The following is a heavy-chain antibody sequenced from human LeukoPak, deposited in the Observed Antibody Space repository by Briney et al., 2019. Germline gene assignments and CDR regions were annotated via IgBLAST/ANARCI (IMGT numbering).Heavy chain of an antibody. CDR1: GFIFDDYA. V-gene: IGHV3-9*01. J-gene: IGHJ6*02. CDR3: AKDRYYYGSGSYYPNYYYYGMDV. Sequence: PGGSLRLSCAASGFIFDDYAMHWVRQAPGKGLEWVSGISWNSGSIVYADSVKGRFTISRDNSKNSLYLQMNSLRAEDTALYYYAKDRYYYGSGSYYPNYYYYGMDVWGQGTTVTVSS. D-gene: IGHD3-10*01. CDR2: ISWNSGSI.